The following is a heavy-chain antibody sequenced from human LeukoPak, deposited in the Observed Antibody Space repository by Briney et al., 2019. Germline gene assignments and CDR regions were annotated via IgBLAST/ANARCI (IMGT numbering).Heavy chain of an antibody. Sequence: PSETLSLTCTVSGGSISSSSYYWGWIRQPPGKGLEWIGSIYYSGSTYYNPSLKSRVTISVDTSKNQFSLKLSSVTAADTAVYYCASALVVTPFRYFDYWGQGTLVTVSS. J-gene: IGHJ4*02. V-gene: IGHV4-39*07. CDR3: ASALVVTPFRYFDY. D-gene: IGHD3-22*01. CDR1: GGSISSSSYY. CDR2: IYYSGST.